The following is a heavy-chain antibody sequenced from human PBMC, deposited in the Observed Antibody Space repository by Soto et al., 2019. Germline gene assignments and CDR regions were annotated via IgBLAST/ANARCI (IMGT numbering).Heavy chain of an antibody. V-gene: IGHV1-8*01. D-gene: IGHD7-27*01. J-gene: IGHJ4*02. CDR3: ARDNLGIYDY. CDR1: GYTFTNYD. CDR2: MNPHSGNT. Sequence: ASVKVSCKASGYTFTNYDIDWVRQATGQGLEWMGWMNPHSGNTGYAQQFQGRVTMTTDTSTSTAYMELRSLRSDDTAVYYCARDNLGIYDYWGQGTLVTVSS.